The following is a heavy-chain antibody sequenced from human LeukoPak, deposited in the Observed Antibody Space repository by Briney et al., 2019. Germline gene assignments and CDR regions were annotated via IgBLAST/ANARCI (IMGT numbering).Heavy chain of an antibody. V-gene: IGHV4-4*02. Sequence: PSETLSLTCGVSGSSVSSTNWWTWIRQPPGKGLEWIGEVHLDGRTNFNPSLKSRLTVSVDLSENHVSLKLTSVTAADTAVYYCAREGGFYRPLDYSGQGTLVTVSS. CDR1: GSSVSSTNW. D-gene: IGHD6-25*01. CDR2: VHLDGRT. CDR3: AREGGFYRPLDY. J-gene: IGHJ4*02.